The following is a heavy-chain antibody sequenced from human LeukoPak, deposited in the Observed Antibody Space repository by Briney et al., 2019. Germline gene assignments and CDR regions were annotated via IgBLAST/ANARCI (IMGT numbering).Heavy chain of an antibody. D-gene: IGHD3-3*01. CDR1: GGTFSSYA. Sequence: ASVKVSCKASGGTFSSYAISWVRQAPGQGLEWMGGIIPIFGTANYAQKFQGRVTITTDESTSTAYMELSSLRSEDTVVYYCARARGITYYDFWSGYYNWFDPWGQGTLVTVSS. V-gene: IGHV1-69*05. J-gene: IGHJ5*02. CDR3: ARARGITYYDFWSGYYNWFDP. CDR2: IIPIFGTA.